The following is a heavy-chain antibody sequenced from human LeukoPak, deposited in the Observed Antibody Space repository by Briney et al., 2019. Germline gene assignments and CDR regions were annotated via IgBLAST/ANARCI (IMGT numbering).Heavy chain of an antibody. V-gene: IGHV1-69*05. Sequence: VASVKVSCKASGGTFSSYAISWVRQAPGQGLEWMGGIIPIFGTANYAQKLQGRVTITTDESTSTAYMELSSLRSEDTAVYYCARLGYYYGSGSYNDYWGQGTLVTVSS. CDR3: ARLGYYYGSGSYNDY. D-gene: IGHD3-10*01. CDR1: GGTFSSYA. CDR2: IIPIFGTA. J-gene: IGHJ4*02.